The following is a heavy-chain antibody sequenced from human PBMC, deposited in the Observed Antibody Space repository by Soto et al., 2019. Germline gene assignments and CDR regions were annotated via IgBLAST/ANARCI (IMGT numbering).Heavy chain of an antibody. V-gene: IGHV3-21*01. CDR3: ARVAY. CDR2: ISSGSSDT. Sequence: GGSLRLSCEASGFTFSGVSMNWVRQVPGKGLEWVASISSGSSDTWYADSVKGRFIISRDNAQNSLFLQMNTLRPEDTAMYYCARVAYWGPGTQVTVSS. J-gene: IGHJ4*02. CDR1: GFTFSGVS.